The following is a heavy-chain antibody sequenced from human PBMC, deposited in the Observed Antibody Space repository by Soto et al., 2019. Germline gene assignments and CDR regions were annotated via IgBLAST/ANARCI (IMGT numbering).Heavy chain of an antibody. CDR1: GFTFNIYS. CDR2: ISSRSSNI. D-gene: IGHD3-22*01. J-gene: IGHJ4*02. Sequence: GGSLRLSCAASGFTFNIYSMNWVRQAPGKGLEWVSSISSRSSNIDYADSVKGRFTISRDNANNSLYLQMNNLSADDTAVYYCARDTKMLAPLIYMDHWGRGTLVTVSS. CDR3: ARDTKMLAPLIYMDH. V-gene: IGHV3-21*01.